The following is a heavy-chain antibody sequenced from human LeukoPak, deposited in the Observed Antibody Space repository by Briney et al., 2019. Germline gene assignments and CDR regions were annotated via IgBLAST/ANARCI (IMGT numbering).Heavy chain of an antibody. CDR1: GFTFSSYG. CDR3: AKMMVRGVRDMDV. J-gene: IGHJ6*03. Sequence: GGSLRLSCAASGFTFSSYGMSWVRQAPGKGLEWVSAITATSSSTYDADSVQGRFTISRDNSKNTLYLQMNSLRAEDTAVYYCAKMMVRGVRDMDVWGKGTTVTISS. CDR2: ITATSSST. D-gene: IGHD3-10*01. V-gene: IGHV3-23*01.